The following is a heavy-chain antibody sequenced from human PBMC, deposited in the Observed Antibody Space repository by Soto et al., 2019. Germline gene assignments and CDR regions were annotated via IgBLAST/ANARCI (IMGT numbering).Heavy chain of an antibody. J-gene: IGHJ4*02. CDR1: GGSISSYY. CDR2: IYYSGST. CDR3: ASTVIGGFDY. V-gene: IGHV4-59*01. Sequence: QVKLQESGPGLVKPSETLSLTCTVSGGSISSYYWSWIRQPPGKGLEWIAYIYYSGSTNYNPSLTRRVAISGDTSKNQFSLKLSSVTAADTAVYYCASTVIGGFDYWGQGILVTVSS. D-gene: IGHD3-16*02.